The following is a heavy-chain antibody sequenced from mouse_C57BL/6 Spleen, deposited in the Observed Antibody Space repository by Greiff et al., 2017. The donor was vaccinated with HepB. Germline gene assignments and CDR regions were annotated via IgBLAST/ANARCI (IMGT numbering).Heavy chain of an antibody. CDR1: GYTFTDYY. Sequence: EVQLQQSGPELVKPGASVKISCKASGYTFTDYYMNWVKQSHGKSLEWIGDINPNNGGTSYNKKLKGKATLTVDKSSSTAYMELRSLTSEDSAVYYCARESPPITTVVAEGFAYWGQGTLVTVSA. D-gene: IGHD1-1*01. CDR3: ARESPPITTVVAEGFAY. J-gene: IGHJ3*01. V-gene: IGHV1-26*01. CDR2: INPNNGGT.